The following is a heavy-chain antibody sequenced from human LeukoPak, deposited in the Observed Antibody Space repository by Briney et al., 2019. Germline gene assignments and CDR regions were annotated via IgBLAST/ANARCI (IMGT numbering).Heavy chain of an antibody. CDR3: ARRCYDSSGFDY. J-gene: IGHJ4*02. CDR1: GFTFSSYA. V-gene: IGHV3-23*01. Sequence: GGSLRLSCAASGFTFSSYAMSWVRQAPGKGLEWVSAITNSGGTTYYADSVKGRFTISRDNSKNTLYLQMNSLRAEDTAVYYCARRCYDSSGFDYWGQGTLVTVYS. CDR2: ITNSGGTT. D-gene: IGHD3-22*01.